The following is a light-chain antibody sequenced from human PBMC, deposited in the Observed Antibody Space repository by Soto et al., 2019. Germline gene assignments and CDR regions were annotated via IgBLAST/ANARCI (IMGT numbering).Light chain of an antibody. CDR1: SGSIASNY. CDR2: EDN. J-gene: IGLJ1*01. Sequence: NFMLTQPHSVSESPGKTVTISCTRSSGSIASNYVQWYQQRPGSAPTTVIYEDNQRPSGVPDRFSGSIDSSSNSASLTISGLKTEDEADYYCQSYYSSIPYVFGTGTKLTVL. CDR3: QSYYSSIPYV. V-gene: IGLV6-57*03.